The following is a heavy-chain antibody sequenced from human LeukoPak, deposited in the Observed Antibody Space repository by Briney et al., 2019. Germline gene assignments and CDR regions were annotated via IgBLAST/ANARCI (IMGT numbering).Heavy chain of an antibody. D-gene: IGHD6-19*01. CDR1: GFTFSSYE. CDR2: ISSSGSTI. J-gene: IGHJ4*02. Sequence: PGGSLRLSCAASGFTFSSYEMNWVRQAPGKGLEWVSYISSSGSTIYYADSVKGRFNISRDNAKNSLYLQMNSLRAEDTAVYYCASTGYSSGWSPFDYWGQGTLVTVSS. CDR3: ASTGYSSGWSPFDY. V-gene: IGHV3-48*03.